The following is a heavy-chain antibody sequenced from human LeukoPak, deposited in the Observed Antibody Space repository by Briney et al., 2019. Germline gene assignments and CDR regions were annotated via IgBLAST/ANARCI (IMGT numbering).Heavy chain of an antibody. V-gene: IGHV3-30*02. CDR3: AKAPMYYYDSSGSAGYFQH. CDR2: IRYDGSNK. CDR1: GFTFSSYG. D-gene: IGHD3-22*01. Sequence: PGGSLRLSCAASGFTFSSYGMHWVRHAPGKGLEWVAFIRYDGSNKYYADSVKGRFTISRDNSKNTLYLQMNSLRAEDTAVYYCAKAPMYYYDSSGSAGYFQHWGQGTLVTVSS. J-gene: IGHJ1*01.